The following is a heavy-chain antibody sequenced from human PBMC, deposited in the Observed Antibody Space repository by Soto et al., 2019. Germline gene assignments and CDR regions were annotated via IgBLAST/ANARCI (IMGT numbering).Heavy chain of an antibody. CDR3: ARALRPYYYDSSGYGLQH. CDR1: GGSISSGGYY. V-gene: IGHV4-31*03. D-gene: IGHD3-22*01. CDR2: LYYSGST. J-gene: IGHJ1*01. Sequence: QVQLQESGPGLVKPSQTLSLTCTVSGGSISSGGYYWSWIRQHPGTCLEWIGYLYYSGSTYYNPCLNIRVTISVDTGKNQFSLKMSSVTAADTAVYYCARALRPYYYDSSGYGLQHWGQGTLVTVSS.